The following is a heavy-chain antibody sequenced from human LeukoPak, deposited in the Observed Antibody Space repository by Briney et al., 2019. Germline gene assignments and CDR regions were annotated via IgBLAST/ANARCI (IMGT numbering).Heavy chain of an antibody. CDR1: DYTFTSYG. D-gene: IGHD3-22*01. V-gene: IGHV1-18*01. Sequence: GASVKVSCKASDYTFTSYGISWVRQAPGQGLEWMGWISAYNGNTNYAQKLQGRVTMTTDTSTSTAYMELRSLRSDDTAVYYCARNRGRPYYYDSSGYLDYWGQGTLVTVSS. CDR2: ISAYNGNT. CDR3: ARNRGRPYYYDSSGYLDY. J-gene: IGHJ4*02.